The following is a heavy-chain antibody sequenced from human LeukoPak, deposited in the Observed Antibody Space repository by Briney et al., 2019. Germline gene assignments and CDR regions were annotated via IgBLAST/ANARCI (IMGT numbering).Heavy chain of an antibody. V-gene: IGHV4-59*01. CDR1: GGSISSYY. CDR2: IYYSGST. J-gene: IGHJ4*02. CDR3: ARSVAGFDY. Sequence: SETLSLTCTVSGGSISSYYWSWIRQPPGKGLEWIGYIYYSGSTNYNPSLESRVTISVDTSKNQFSLKLSSVTAADTAVYYCARSVAGFDYWGQGTLVTVSS. D-gene: IGHD6-19*01.